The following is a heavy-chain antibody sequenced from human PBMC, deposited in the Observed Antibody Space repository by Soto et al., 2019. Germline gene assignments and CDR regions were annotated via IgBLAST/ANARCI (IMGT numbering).Heavy chain of an antibody. D-gene: IGHD3-3*01. V-gene: IGHV3-23*01. CDR2: ISGSGGST. CDR3: AKDRLVVRFLDWLLLDY. J-gene: IGHJ4*02. CDR1: GFTFSSYA. Sequence: GGSLRLSCAASGFTFSSYAMSWVRQAPGKGLEWVSAISGSGGSTYYADSVKGRFTISRDNSKNTLYLQMNSLRAEDTAVYYCAKDRLVVRFLDWLLLDYWGQGTLVTVSS.